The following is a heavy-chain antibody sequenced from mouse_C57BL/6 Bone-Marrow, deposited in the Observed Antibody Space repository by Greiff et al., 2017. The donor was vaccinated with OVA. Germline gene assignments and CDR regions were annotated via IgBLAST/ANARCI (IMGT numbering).Heavy chain of an antibody. Sequence: DVQLQESGGGLVQPKGSLKLSCAASGFTFNTYAMHWVRQAPGKGLEWVARIRSKSSNYATYYADSVKDRFTISRDDSQSMLYLQMNNLKTEDTAMYYCVRDLYYYGSSPFAYWGQGTLVTVSA. CDR1: GFTFNTYA. J-gene: IGHJ3*01. V-gene: IGHV10-3*01. CDR3: VRDLYYYGSSPFAY. CDR2: IRSKSSNYAT. D-gene: IGHD1-1*01.